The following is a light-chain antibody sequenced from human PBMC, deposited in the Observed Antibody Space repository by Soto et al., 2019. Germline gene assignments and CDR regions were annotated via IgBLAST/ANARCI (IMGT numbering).Light chain of an antibody. CDR1: QSVSSSY. CDR2: GAS. CDR3: QQYDSSPET. Sequence: IVLTQSPGTLSLSAGERATLSCRASQSVSSSYLSWYQQKPGQAPRLIIYGASSRATGIPDRFSGSGSGSDFALTISRLQPEDAAVYYCQQYDSSPETCGQGTKVEIK. J-gene: IGKJ1*01. V-gene: IGKV3-20*01.